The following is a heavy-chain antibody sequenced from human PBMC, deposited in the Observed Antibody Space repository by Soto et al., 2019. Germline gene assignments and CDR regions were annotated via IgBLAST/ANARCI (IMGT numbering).Heavy chain of an antibody. J-gene: IGHJ5*02. Sequence: PSETLSLTCTVSGGSISSYYWSWIRQPPGKGLEWIGYIYYSGSTNYNPSLKSRVTIPVDTSKNQFSLKLSSVTAADTAVYYCARTYYYDSSGYYHNWFDPWGQGTLVTVSS. CDR2: IYYSGST. CDR3: ARTYYYDSSGYYHNWFDP. CDR1: GGSISSYY. V-gene: IGHV4-59*08. D-gene: IGHD3-22*01.